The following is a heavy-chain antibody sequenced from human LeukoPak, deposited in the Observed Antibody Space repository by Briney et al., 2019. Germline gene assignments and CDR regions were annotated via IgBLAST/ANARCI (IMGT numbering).Heavy chain of an antibody. CDR3: AKDAAYSYGFYFDY. CDR1: GFTFSDHY. J-gene: IGHJ4*02. Sequence: PGGSLRLSCAASGFTFSDHYMDWVRQAPGKGLEWVSGISWNSGSIGYADSVKGRFTISRDNAKNSLYLQMNSLRAEDTALYYCAKDAAYSYGFYFDYWGQGTLVTVSS. CDR2: ISWNSGSI. D-gene: IGHD5-18*01. V-gene: IGHV3-9*01.